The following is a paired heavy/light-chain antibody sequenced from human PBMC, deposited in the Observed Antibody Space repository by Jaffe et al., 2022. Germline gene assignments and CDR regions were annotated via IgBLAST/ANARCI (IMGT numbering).Heavy chain of an antibody. CDR3: SRGGLASGGIDY. CDR2: IRSKAYGGTS. J-gene: IGHJ4*02. V-gene: IGHV3-49*03. D-gene: IGHD6-19*01. CDR1: GFTFGDYA. Sequence: EVQLVESGGGLVQPGRSLRLSCTASGFTFGDYAMNWFRQAPGKGLEWVGFIRSKAYGGTSEYAASVKGRFTVSRDDSKSIAYLQMNSLKMEDTSVYYCSRGGLASGGIDYWGQGTLVTVSS.
Light chain of an antibody. Sequence: DVVMTQSPLSLPVTLGQPASISCRSSQSLVHSDGNTYLNWFQQRPGQSPRRLIYKVSNRDSGVPDRFSGSGSGTDFTLKISRVEAEDVGVYYCMQGTHWPFWTFGQGTKVEIK. CDR1: QSLVHSDGNTY. CDR3: MQGTHWPFWT. CDR2: KVS. J-gene: IGKJ1*01. V-gene: IGKV2-30*02.